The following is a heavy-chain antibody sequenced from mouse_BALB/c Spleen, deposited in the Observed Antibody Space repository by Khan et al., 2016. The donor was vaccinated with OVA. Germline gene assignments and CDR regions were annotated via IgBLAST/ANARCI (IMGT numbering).Heavy chain of an antibody. D-gene: IGHD2-5*01. V-gene: IGHV2-9*02. J-gene: IGHJ4*01. CDR3: ATIYYSKGYYAMDY. Sequence: VQLQESGPGLVAPSQSLSITCTVSEFSLTNYGVSWVRQPPGKGLEWLGVIWADGSTNYNSALMSRLSISKDKSKSQVFLKMHSLQTDDTAMYYCATIYYSKGYYAMDYWGQGTSVTVSS. CDR2: IWADGST. CDR1: EFSLTNYG.